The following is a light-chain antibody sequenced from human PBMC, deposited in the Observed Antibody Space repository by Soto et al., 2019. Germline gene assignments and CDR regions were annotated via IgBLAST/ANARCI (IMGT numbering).Light chain of an antibody. CDR2: EVS. CDR1: SSDVGGYNY. J-gene: IGLJ1*01. CDR3: SSYAGSNNFV. Sequence: QSVLTQPASVSGSPGQSVTISCTGTSSDVGGYNYVSWYQQHPGKAPKLMIYEVSERPSGVPDRFSGSKSSNTASLTVSGLQAEDEADYYCSSYAGSNNFVFGTGTKVTV. V-gene: IGLV2-8*01.